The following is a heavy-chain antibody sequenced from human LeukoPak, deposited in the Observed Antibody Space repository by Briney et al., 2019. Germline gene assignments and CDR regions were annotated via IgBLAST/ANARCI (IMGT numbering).Heavy chain of an antibody. CDR1: GFTFYNYA. CDR3: AKDSLITPLIQDAFDI. J-gene: IGHJ3*02. Sequence: GGSLRLSCAASGFTFYNYAMSWVRQAPGKGLEWVSAISGSGGSTYYADSVKGRFTISRDNSKNTLFLQMNSLRAEDTAVYYCAKDSLITPLIQDAFDIWGQGTMVTVSS. CDR2: ISGSGGST. V-gene: IGHV3-23*01. D-gene: IGHD1-14*01.